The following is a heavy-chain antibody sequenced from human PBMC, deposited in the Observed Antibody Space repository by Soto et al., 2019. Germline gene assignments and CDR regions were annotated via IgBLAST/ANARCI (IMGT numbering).Heavy chain of an antibody. Sequence: GASVKVSCKASGGTFSSYAISWVRQAPGQGLEWMGGIIPIFGTANYAQKFQGRVTITADKSTSTAYMELSSLRSEDTAVYYCARGXRDTDPYYYGSGSYYNKWGQGTLVTVSS. J-gene: IGHJ4*02. CDR1: GGTFSSYA. CDR2: IIPIFGTA. D-gene: IGHD3-10*01. V-gene: IGHV1-69*06. CDR3: ARGXRDTDPYYYGSGSYYNK.